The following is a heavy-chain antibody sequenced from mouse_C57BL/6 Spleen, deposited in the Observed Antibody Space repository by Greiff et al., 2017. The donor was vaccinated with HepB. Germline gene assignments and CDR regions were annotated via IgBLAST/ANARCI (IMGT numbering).Heavy chain of an antibody. CDR1: GYTFTSYW. CDR3: ARYGPSGTWFAY. V-gene: IGHV1-69*01. D-gene: IGHD1-1*01. J-gene: IGHJ3*01. Sequence: VQLQQSGAELVMPGASVKLSCKASGYTFTSYWMHWVKQRPGQGLEWIGEIDPSDSYTNYNQKFKGKSTLTVDKSSSTAYMQLSSLTSEDSAVYYCARYGPSGTWFAYWGQGTLVTVSA. CDR2: IDPSDSYT.